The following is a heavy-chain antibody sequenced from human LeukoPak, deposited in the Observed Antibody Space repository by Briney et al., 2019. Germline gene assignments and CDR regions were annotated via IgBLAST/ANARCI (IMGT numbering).Heavy chain of an antibody. CDR3: ARLPKFATYYYYYGMDV. CDR1: GGSISRYC. V-gene: IGHV4-59*08. CDR2: IYYSGST. J-gene: IGHJ6*02. Sequence: SETLCLTCSVSGGSISRYCLSWIRQPPGKGLEWIGYIYYSGSTNYNPSLKSRVTISVDTSKNQFSLKLSSVTASDTAVYYCARLPKFATYYYYYGMDVWGQGTTVTVSS.